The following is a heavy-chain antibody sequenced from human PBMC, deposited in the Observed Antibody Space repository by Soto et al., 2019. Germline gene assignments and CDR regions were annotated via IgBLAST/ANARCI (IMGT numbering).Heavy chain of an antibody. Sequence: QLQLQESGPGLVKPSETLSLTCNVSGGSVGSSGYYWGWIRQAPGKGLEWIVSTYYSAGTYYNPSLKSRVTTSIDASKNQVSLTVTSVTAVDSAVYYCARHASRGYSSSWYFEDWGQGTLVTVSS. D-gene: IGHD6-13*01. V-gene: IGHV4-39*01. J-gene: IGHJ4*02. CDR1: GGSVGSSGYY. CDR3: ARHASRGYSSSWYFED. CDR2: TYYSAGT.